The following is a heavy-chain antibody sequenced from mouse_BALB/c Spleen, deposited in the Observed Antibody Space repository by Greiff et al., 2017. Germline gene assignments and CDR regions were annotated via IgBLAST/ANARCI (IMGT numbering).Heavy chain of an antibody. CDR2: INSNGGST. J-gene: IGHJ1*01. CDR1: GFTFSSYG. D-gene: IGHD1-1*01. V-gene: IGHV5-6-3*01. CDR3: ARTITTVVAFYWYFDV. Sequence: EVQVVESGGGLVQPGGSLKLSCAASGFTFSSYGMSWVRQTPDKRLELVATINSNGGSTYYPDSVKGRFTISRDNAKNTLYLQMSSLKSEDTAMYYCARTITTVVAFYWYFDVWGAGTTVTVSS.